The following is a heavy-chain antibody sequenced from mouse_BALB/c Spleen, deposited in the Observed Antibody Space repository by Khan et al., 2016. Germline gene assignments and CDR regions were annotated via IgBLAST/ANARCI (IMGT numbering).Heavy chain of an antibody. CDR1: GFIFSSYA. D-gene: IGHD1-1*01. CDR3: ARDNYGNPFDY. J-gene: IGHJ2*01. V-gene: IGHV5-6-5*01. Sequence: EVELLESGGGLMKPGESLKISCAASGFIFSSYAMSWVRQTPEKRLEWVASISSGGYTYYPDSMRGRFTISRDNAGNILYLQVSSLRSEDMAMYYCARDNYGNPFDYWGQGTTLTVSS. CDR2: ISSGGYT.